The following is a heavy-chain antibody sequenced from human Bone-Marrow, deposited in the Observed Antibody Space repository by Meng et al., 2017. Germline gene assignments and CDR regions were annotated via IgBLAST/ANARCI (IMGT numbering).Heavy chain of an antibody. CDR3: ARDLRGLSYY. CDR1: GFTFSNHW. J-gene: IGHJ4*02. V-gene: IGHV3-7*01. D-gene: IGHD2/OR15-2a*01. CDR2: IKEDGSEK. Sequence: GGSLKISCAGTGFTFSNHWMSGVRQAPGKGLACVAYIKEDGSEKYYVYSVKGRFTISRNNAKNSLYLHMSSLRYEDTAVYYCARDLRGLSYYWGQGTLVTVSS.